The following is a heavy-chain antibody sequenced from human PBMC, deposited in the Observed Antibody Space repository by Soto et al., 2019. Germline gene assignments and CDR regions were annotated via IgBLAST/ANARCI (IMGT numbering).Heavy chain of an antibody. V-gene: IGHV4-39*07. J-gene: IGHJ4*02. D-gene: IGHD2-8*02. Sequence: TSETLSLTCTVSGGSISSNSYYWAWVRKPPGTGLEWIGEINHSGSTNYNPSLKSRVTISVDTSKNQFSLKLTSVTAADTAVYYCARDKITGLFDYWGQGTLVTVSS. CDR3: ARDKITGLFDY. CDR1: GGSISSNSYY. CDR2: INHSGST.